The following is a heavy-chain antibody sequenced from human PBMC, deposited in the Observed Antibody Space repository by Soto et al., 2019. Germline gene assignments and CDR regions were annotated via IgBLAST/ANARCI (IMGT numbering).Heavy chain of an antibody. CDR3: ASEKAAVAGGDNWFDP. D-gene: IGHD6-19*01. Sequence: QVQLVQSGAEVKKPGSSVKVSCKASGGTFSSYAISWVRQAPGQGLEWMGGTIPIFGTANYAQKFQGRVTITADEATSAAYMELHSLRSEDTAVYYCASEKAAVAGGDNWFDPWGQGTLVTVSS. CDR1: GGTFSSYA. CDR2: TIPIFGTA. J-gene: IGHJ5*02. V-gene: IGHV1-69*12.